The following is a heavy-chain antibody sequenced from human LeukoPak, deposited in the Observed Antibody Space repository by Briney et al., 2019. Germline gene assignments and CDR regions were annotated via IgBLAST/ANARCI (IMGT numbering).Heavy chain of an antibody. CDR3: ARMVRGVRSPLSWFDS. J-gene: IGHJ5*01. CDR2: INYSGTT. CDR1: SGSFSDYY. D-gene: IGHD3-10*01. Sequence: LESLSLTCAVYSGSFSDYYWSWIRQPPGKGLEWIGEINYSGTTNYNPSLKSRVSISVDTSKNQFSLKLSSVTAADTAIYYCARMVRGVRSPLSWFDSWGQGTLVTVSS. V-gene: IGHV4-34*01.